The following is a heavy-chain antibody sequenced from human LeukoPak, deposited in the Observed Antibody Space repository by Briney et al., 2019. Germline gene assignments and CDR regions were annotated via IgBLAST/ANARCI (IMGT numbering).Heavy chain of an antibody. CDR2: ISGRSDSV. CDR1: GFTFSTYG. D-gene: IGHD5-12*01. J-gene: IGHJ4*02. V-gene: IGHV3-48*01. CDR3: ARATRSGYDY. Sequence: PGESLRLSCAASGFTFSTYGMNWVRQAPGKRLEWVSYISGRSDSVYYADSVKGRFTISRDNAENSLYLQMNNLSGEDTAVYYCARATRSGYDYWGQGTLVTVSS.